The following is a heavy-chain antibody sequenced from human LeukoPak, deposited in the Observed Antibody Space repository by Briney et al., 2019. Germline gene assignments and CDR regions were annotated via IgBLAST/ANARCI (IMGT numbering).Heavy chain of an antibody. V-gene: IGHV1-18*01. Sequence: ASVKVSCKASGYTFTSYGISWVRQAPGQGLEWMGGIIPIFGTANYAQKLQGRVTVTTDTSTSTAYMELRSLRSDDTAVYYCARVEPYSSSPGNYYYYYMDVWGKGTTVTVSS. D-gene: IGHD6-6*01. CDR2: IIPIFGTA. CDR3: ARVEPYSSSPGNYYYYYMDV. CDR1: GYTFTSYG. J-gene: IGHJ6*03.